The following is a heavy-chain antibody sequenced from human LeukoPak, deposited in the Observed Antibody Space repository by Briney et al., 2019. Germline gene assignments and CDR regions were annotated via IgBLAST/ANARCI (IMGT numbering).Heavy chain of an antibody. CDR1: GYTFTGSY. Sequence: EASVKVSCKASGYTFTGSYMHWVRHAPGQGLEWMGRINPNSGGTNYAQKFQGRVTMTRDTSISTAYMELSRLRSDDTAVYYCASLINYYDSSGYYYHYWGQGTLVTVSS. CDR2: INPNSGGT. CDR3: ASLINYYDSSGYYYHY. V-gene: IGHV1-2*06. D-gene: IGHD3-22*01. J-gene: IGHJ4*02.